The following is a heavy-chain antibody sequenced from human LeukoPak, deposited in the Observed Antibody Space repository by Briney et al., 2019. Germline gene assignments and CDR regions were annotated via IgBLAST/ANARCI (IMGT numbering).Heavy chain of an antibody. D-gene: IGHD2-21*01. V-gene: IGHV1-2*02. CDR1: GYTFTGYY. J-gene: IGHJ4*02. Sequence: ASVKVSCKASGYTFTGYYIHWVRQAPGQGLELMGWINPNSGGTYYAQTFQARATMTRDTSISTAYMELSRLRSDDTALYYCARTASCGTNCYSYFDYWGQGTLVTVSS. CDR2: INPNSGGT. CDR3: ARTASCGTNCYSYFDY.